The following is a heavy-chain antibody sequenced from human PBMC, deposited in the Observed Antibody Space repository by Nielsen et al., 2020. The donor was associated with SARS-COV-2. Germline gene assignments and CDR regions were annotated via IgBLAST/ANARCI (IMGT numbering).Heavy chain of an antibody. V-gene: IGHV3-30*18. CDR1: GFTFSSYD. J-gene: IGHJ4*02. CDR3: AKPSSSRYSVKFYFHY. CDR2: MSSDGRNE. Sequence: LSLTCAASGFTFSSYDMHWVRQAPGRGLEWVAVMSSDGRNENYVDSVKGRFTISRDNSKNTLYLHLNSLRAEDTAVYYCAKPSSSRYSVKFYFHYWGQGTRVTVSS. D-gene: IGHD6-25*01.